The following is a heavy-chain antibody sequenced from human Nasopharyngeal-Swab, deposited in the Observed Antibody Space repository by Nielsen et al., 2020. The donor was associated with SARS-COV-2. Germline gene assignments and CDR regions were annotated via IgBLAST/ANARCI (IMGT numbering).Heavy chain of an antibody. CDR1: GFTFSSYA. J-gene: IGHJ4*02. D-gene: IGHD2-2*01. CDR3: ASGSPLNVVPAARHPRQFDY. Sequence: GGSLRLSCAASGFTFSSYAMHWVRQAPGKGLEWVAVISYDGSNKYYADSVKGRFTISRDNSKNTLYLQMNSLRAEDTAVYYCASGSPLNVVPAARHPRQFDYWGQGTLVTVSS. CDR2: ISYDGSNK. V-gene: IGHV3-30-3*01.